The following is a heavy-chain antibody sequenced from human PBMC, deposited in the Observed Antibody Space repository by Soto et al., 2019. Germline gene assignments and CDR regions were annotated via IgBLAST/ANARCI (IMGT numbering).Heavy chain of an antibody. D-gene: IGHD3-16*02. V-gene: IGHV3-21*01. CDR3: ARENRYRGGGWFDP. CDR2: ISSSSSYI. CDR1: GFTFSSYS. J-gene: IGHJ5*02. Sequence: EVQLVESGGGLVKPGGSLRLSCAASGFTFSSYSMNWVRQAPGKGLEWVSSISSSSSYIYYADSVKGRFTISRDNAKNSLYLQMNSLRAEDTAVYYCARENRYRGGGWFDPWGQGTLVTVSS.